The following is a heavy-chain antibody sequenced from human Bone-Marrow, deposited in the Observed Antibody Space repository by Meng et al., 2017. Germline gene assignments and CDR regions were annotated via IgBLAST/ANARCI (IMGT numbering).Heavy chain of an antibody. D-gene: IGHD1-26*01. CDR3: ARGYGIVGANLGLYYFDY. CDR1: GGSFSGYY. V-gene: IGHV4-34*01. Sequence: QVRLQPWGAGLLKPSETLSLTCAVYGGSFSGYYWSWIRQPPGKGLEWIGEINHSGSTNYNPSLKSRVTISVDTSKNQFSLKLSSVTAADTAVYYCARGYGIVGANLGLYYFDYWGQGTLVTVSS. CDR2: INHSGST. J-gene: IGHJ4*02.